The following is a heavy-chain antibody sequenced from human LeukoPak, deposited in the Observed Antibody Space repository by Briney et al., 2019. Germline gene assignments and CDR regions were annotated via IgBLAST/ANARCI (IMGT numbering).Heavy chain of an antibody. CDR2: LSPEQTNM. Sequence: PGRSLRLSCVASGFILSNYPMHWVRQAPDKRLEWLGFLSPEQTNMYADSVKGRFAISRDNSKNTMYIQMNDLRPEDTAMFYCAKEGGSSGHAGYFDNWGQGTLVTVSS. D-gene: IGHD3-22*01. V-gene: IGHV3-30*09. J-gene: IGHJ4*02. CDR1: GFILSNYP. CDR3: AKEGGSSGHAGYFDN.